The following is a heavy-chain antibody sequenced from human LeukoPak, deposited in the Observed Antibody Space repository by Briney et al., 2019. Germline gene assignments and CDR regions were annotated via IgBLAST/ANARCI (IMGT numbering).Heavy chain of an antibody. CDR2: IYTSGST. CDR1: GGSISTSSYY. J-gene: IGHJ4*02. Sequence: PSETLSLTCTVSGGSISTSSYYWSWIRQPAGKGLEWIGRIYTSGSTNYNPSLKSRVTMSVDTSKNQFSLKLSSVTAADTAVYYCARDSTYYYDSSGYYYDYWGQGTLVTVSS. D-gene: IGHD3-22*01. V-gene: IGHV4-61*02. CDR3: ARDSTYYYDSSGYYYDY.